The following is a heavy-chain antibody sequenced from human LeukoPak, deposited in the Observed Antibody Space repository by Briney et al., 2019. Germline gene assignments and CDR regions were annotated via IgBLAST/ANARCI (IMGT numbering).Heavy chain of an antibody. V-gene: IGHV4-38-2*02. D-gene: IGHD1-26*01. CDR2: IFHTGNT. J-gene: IGHJ6*03. CDR1: GFSINNGYY. Sequence: SETLSLTCSVSGFSINNGYYWGWSRQPPGKGLEWIGSIFHTGNTYYTPSLKSRVTISVDTSKNQFSLKLTSVTAADTAVYYCAREDSGSYPKYYYHMDVWGKGTTVTVSS. CDR3: AREDSGSYPKYYYHMDV.